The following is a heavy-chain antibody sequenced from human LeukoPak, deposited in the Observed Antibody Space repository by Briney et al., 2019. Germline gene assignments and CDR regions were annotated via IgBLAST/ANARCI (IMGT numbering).Heavy chain of an antibody. J-gene: IGHJ4*02. D-gene: IGHD2-15*01. Sequence: GGSLRLSCTTSGFLFSSYWMSWGRQAPGKGLEWVANIGPDGSDKQYVDSMKGRFTISRDNAQNSVYLHMNSLTAEDTAVYYCTRFRRSAQSYWGQGTLVTVSS. CDR2: IGPDGSDK. CDR1: GFLFSSYW. V-gene: IGHV3-7*01. CDR3: TRFRRSAQSY.